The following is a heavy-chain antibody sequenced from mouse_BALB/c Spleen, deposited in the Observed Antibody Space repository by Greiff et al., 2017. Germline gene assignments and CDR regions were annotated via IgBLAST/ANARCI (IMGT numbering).Heavy chain of an antibody. CDR3: ARSYGNSYYFDY. J-gene: IGHJ2*01. CDR2: ISSGSSTI. CDR1: GFTFSSFG. Sequence: EVMLVESGGGLVQPGGSRKLSCAASGFTFSSFGLHWVRQAPEKGLEWVAYISSGSSTIYYADTVKGRVTISRDNPKNTLFLQMTSLRSEDTAMYYCARSYGNSYYFDYWGQGTTLTVSS. V-gene: IGHV5-17*02. D-gene: IGHD2-1*01.